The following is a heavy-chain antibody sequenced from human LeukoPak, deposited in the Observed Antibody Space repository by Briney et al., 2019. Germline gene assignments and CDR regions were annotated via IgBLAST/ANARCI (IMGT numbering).Heavy chain of an antibody. V-gene: IGHV3-33*01. J-gene: IGHJ4*02. D-gene: IGHD6-6*01. CDR3: ARDRGTSSSAGYFVDS. CDR2: IWYDGSNT. CDR1: GFTFHTYG. Sequence: GGSLRLSCAASGFTFHTYGMHWVRQAPGKGLEWVAIIWYDGSNTYYSDSVKGRFTISRDNSKNTLFLQMNSLTADDTAVYYCARDRGTSSSAGYFVDSWGQGTLVTVSS.